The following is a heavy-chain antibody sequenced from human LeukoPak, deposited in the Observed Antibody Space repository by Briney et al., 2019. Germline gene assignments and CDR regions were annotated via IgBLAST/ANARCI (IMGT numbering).Heavy chain of an antibody. D-gene: IGHD5-12*01. CDR2: ISGSAGST. Sequence: GGSLRLSCVASGFTFNSYAMSWVRQAPGKGLEWVSVISGSAGSTYYADSAKGRFTISRDNSKNTLFLQMNSLRAEDTAVYYCAKDRPTWPIDYWGQGTLVTVSS. CDR1: GFTFNSYA. CDR3: AKDRPTWPIDY. J-gene: IGHJ4*02. V-gene: IGHV3-23*01.